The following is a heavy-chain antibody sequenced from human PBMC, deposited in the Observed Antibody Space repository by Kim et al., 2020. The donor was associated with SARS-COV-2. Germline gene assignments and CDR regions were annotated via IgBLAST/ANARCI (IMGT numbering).Heavy chain of an antibody. V-gene: IGHV1-46*01. Sequence: ASVKVSCKASGYTFTSYYMHWVRQAPGQGLEWMGIINPSGGSTSYAQKFQGRVTMTRDTSTSTVYMELSSLRSEDTAVYYCARVVIEDYDILTGYYNWDDMDVMSMDVWGQGTTVTVSS. CDR2: INPSGGST. CDR3: ARVVIEDYDILTGYYNWDDMDVMSMDV. CDR1: GYTFTSYY. D-gene: IGHD3-9*01. J-gene: IGHJ6*02.